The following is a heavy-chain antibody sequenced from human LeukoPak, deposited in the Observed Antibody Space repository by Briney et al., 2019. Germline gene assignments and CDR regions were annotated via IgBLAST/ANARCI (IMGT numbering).Heavy chain of an antibody. V-gene: IGHV3-21*01. Sequence: GGSLRLSCAASGFTFSSYSMNWVRQAPGKGLEWVSSISSGSSYIYYADSVKGRFTISRDNAKNSLYLQMNSLRAEDTAVYYCARALRFLEWLALPDAFDIWGQGTMVTVSS. J-gene: IGHJ3*02. CDR1: GFTFSSYS. D-gene: IGHD3-3*01. CDR2: ISSGSSYI. CDR3: ARALRFLEWLALPDAFDI.